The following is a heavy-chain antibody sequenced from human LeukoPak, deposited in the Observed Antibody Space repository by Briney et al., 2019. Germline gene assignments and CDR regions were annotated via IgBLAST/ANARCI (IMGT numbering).Heavy chain of an antibody. J-gene: IGHJ5*02. Sequence: GGSLRLSCAASGFTFSSYGMHWVRQAPGKGLEWVAFIRYDGSNKYYADSVKGRFTISRDNAKNSLYLQRNSLRAEDTAVYYCARVYSSSSWWFDPWGQGTLVTVSS. CDR3: ARVYSSSSWWFDP. CDR2: IRYDGSNK. V-gene: IGHV3-30*02. D-gene: IGHD6-6*01. CDR1: GFTFSSYG.